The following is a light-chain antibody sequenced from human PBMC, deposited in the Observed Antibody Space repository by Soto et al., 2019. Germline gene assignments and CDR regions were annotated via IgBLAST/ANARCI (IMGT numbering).Light chain of an antibody. CDR1: QSVSSD. CDR2: GAS. Sequence: EIVMMQSPATLSVSPGERATLSCRASQSVSSDLAWYQHKTGQAPRLLIHGASTRATGVPARFSGSGSGTEFTLTISSLQSEDLAVYYCQQYKNWPLTFGGGTKVEIK. CDR3: QQYKNWPLT. J-gene: IGKJ4*01. V-gene: IGKV3-15*01.